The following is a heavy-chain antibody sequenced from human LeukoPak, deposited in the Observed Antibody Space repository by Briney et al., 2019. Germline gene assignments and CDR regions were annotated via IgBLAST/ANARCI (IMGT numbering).Heavy chain of an antibody. V-gene: IGHV5-51*01. CDR3: ARSPVPATIVARAFDV. CDR2: IYPGDSDT. Sequence: GESLKISCKASGYSFTNYWIGWVRQVPGRGLEWMGIIYPGDSDTRYSPSFQGQVTISADKSITTASLQWSSLKASDSAIYYCARSPVPATIVARAFDVWGPGTMVTVSS. J-gene: IGHJ3*01. CDR1: GYSFTNYW. D-gene: IGHD2-2*02.